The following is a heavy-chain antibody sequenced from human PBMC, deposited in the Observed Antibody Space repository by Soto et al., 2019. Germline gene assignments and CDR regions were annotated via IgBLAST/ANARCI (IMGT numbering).Heavy chain of an antibody. D-gene: IGHD6-19*01. Sequence: SQTLSLTCAISGDSVSSNSAAWNWIRQSPSRGLEWLGRTYYRSKWYNDYAVSVKSRITINPDTSKNQFSLQLNSVTPEDTAVYYCARDTYRFPAYSSGWYVFDYWGQGTLVTVSS. CDR2: TYYRSKWYN. J-gene: IGHJ4*02. V-gene: IGHV6-1*01. CDR3: ARDTYRFPAYSSGWYVFDY. CDR1: GDSVSSNSAA.